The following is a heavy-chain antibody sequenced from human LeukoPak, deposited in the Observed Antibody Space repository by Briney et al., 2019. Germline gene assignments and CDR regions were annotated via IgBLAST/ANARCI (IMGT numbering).Heavy chain of an antibody. V-gene: IGHV1-18*01. CDR1: GYTFTSCG. J-gene: IGHJ4*02. Sequence: ASVKVSCKASGYTFTSCGISWVLQAPGQGLEWMGWISAYNGNTNYAQKFQGRVTMTRDTSISTAYMELSRLRSDDTAVYYCARDPPRLKRYYFDYWGQGTLVTVSS. CDR3: ARDPPRLKRYYFDY. CDR2: ISAYNGNT. D-gene: IGHD2-21*01.